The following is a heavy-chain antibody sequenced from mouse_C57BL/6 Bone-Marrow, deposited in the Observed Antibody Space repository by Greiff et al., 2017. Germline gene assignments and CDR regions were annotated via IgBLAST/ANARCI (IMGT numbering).Heavy chain of an antibody. CDR1: GYAFTNYL. CDR2: INPGSGGT. D-gene: IGHD2-4*01. CDR3: ARDYDYDGAY. Sequence: VQLQQSGAELVRPGTSVKVSCKASGYAFTNYLIEWVKQRPGQGLEWIGVINPGSGGTNYNEKFKGKATLTADQSSSTAYMQLSSLTSEDSAVYFCARDYDYDGAYWGQGTLVTVSA. J-gene: IGHJ3*01. V-gene: IGHV1-54*01.